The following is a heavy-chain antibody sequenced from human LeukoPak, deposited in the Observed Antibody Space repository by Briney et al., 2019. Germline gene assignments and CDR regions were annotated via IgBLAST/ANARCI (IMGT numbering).Heavy chain of an antibody. Sequence: GGSLRLSCTVPGFTFGDYAMGWFRQAPGKGLEWVGFIRSKSYGGATEYAASLKGGFTISRDDSKSIAYLQMNSLKTEDTAVYYCTRGVINFYYFDYWGQGTLVTVSS. CDR3: TRGVINFYYFDY. CDR2: IRSKSYGGAT. CDR1: GFTFGDYA. J-gene: IGHJ4*02. V-gene: IGHV3-49*03. D-gene: IGHD3-16*02.